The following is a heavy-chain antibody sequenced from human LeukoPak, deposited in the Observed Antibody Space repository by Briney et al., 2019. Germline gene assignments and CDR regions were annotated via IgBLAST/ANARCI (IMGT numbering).Heavy chain of an antibody. CDR2: ISSSSSTI. CDR1: GFTFSIYS. Sequence: GGSLRLSCAASGFTFSIYSMNWVRQAPGKGLEWGSYISSSSSTIYYADSVKGRFTISRDNAKNSLYLQMNSLRAEDTAVYYCASERKRSSWYDYWGQGTLVTVSS. D-gene: IGHD6-13*01. V-gene: IGHV3-48*04. CDR3: ASERKRSSWYDY. J-gene: IGHJ4*02.